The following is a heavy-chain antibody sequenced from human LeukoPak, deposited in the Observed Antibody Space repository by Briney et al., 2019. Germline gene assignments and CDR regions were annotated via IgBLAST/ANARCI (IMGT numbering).Heavy chain of an antibody. V-gene: IGHV1-18*01. D-gene: IGHD1-14*01. CDR1: GYTFTSYG. J-gene: IGHJ4*02. CDR2: ISAYNGNT. Sequence: ASVKASCKASGYTFTSYGISWVRQAPGQGLEWMGWISAYNGNTNYAQKLQGRVTMTTDTSTSTAYIERRSLTSDATAAYHWTRLGAPPMGTIFDYWGQGTLVTASS. CDR3: TRLGAPPMGTIFDY.